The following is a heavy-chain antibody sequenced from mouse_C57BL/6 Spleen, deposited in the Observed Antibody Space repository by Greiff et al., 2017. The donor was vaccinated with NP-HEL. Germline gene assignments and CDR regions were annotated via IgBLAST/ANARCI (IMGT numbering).Heavy chain of an antibody. CDR3: ARQGYYEYEGFAY. V-gene: IGHV1-69*01. Sequence: QVQLQQPGAELVMPGASVKLSCKASGYTFTSYWMHWVKQRPGQGLEWIGEIDPSDSYTNYNQKFKGKSTLTVDKSSSTAYMQLSSLTSEDSAVYYCARQGYYEYEGFAYWGQGTLVTVSA. CDR1: GYTFTSYW. CDR2: IDPSDSYT. J-gene: IGHJ3*01. D-gene: IGHD2-4*01.